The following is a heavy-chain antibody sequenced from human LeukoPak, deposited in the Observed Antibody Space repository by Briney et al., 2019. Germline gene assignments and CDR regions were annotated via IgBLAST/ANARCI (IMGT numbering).Heavy chain of an antibody. D-gene: IGHD2-2*01. V-gene: IGHV1-18*01. CDR1: GYTFTRYG. CDR3: AREYQLLNYYYYYMDV. Sequence: ASVKVSCKASGYTFTRYGISWVRQAPGQGLEWMGWISAYNGNTNYAQKLQGRVTLTTDTSTSTAYMELRSLRSDDTAVYYCAREYQLLNYYYYYMDVWGKGTTVTVSS. CDR2: ISAYNGNT. J-gene: IGHJ6*03.